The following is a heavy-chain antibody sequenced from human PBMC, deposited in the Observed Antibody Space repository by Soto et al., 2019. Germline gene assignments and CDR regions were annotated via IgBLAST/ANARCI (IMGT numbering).Heavy chain of an antibody. CDR3: AAATTWNFHFHY. D-gene: IGHD1-7*01. J-gene: IGHJ4*02. CDR2: IWYDGSNR. CDR1: GFTISTHG. V-gene: IGHV3-33*01. Sequence: QVQLVESGGGVVQPGTSLRLSCAASGFTISTHGMHWVRQAPGKGLEWVANIWYDGSNRFYADSVKGRFTISNDNSKNTLYLQRSSLRADDPAVYYCAAATTWNFHFHYWGQGTQVNVSS.